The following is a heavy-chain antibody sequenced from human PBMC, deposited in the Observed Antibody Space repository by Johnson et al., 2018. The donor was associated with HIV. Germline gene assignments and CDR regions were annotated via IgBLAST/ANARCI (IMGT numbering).Heavy chain of an antibody. CDR3: AAYSGSNAFNL. Sequence: VQLVESGGGLVQPGGSLRLSCAASGFTVSSNYMSWVRQAPGKGLEWVSVIYSGGSTYYADPVKGRFTISRDTSKNTLYLQMNSLRAEDTAVYYCAAYSGSNAFNLWGQGTMFTVSS. CDR1: GFTVSSNY. J-gene: IGHJ3*01. CDR2: IYSGGST. V-gene: IGHV3-66*01. D-gene: IGHD1-26*01.